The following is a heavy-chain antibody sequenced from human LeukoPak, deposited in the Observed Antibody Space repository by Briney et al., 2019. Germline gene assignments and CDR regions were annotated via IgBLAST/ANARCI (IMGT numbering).Heavy chain of an antibody. CDR3: AKPKSGSYPGYYFDY. J-gene: IGHJ4*02. CDR2: IVGSGGST. D-gene: IGHD1-26*01. CDR1: GFTFSSYA. Sequence: GGSLRFSCAASGFTFSSYAMSWIRQARGKGLEWVSAIVGSGGSTYYADSVKGRFTISRDNSKNTLYLQMNSLRAEDTAVYYCAKPKSGSYPGYYFDYWGQGTLVTVSS. V-gene: IGHV3-23*01.